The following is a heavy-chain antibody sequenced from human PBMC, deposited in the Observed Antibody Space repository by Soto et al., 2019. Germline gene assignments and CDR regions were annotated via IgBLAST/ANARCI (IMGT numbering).Heavy chain of an antibody. Sequence: GGSLRLSCAASGFTFSSYAMSWVRQAPGKGLEWVAAISGSGGSTYYAASVRRRFTTSRANTKNTLYLQINGPAAEAAAEYYCANISIPPVWGSYGSAFDIWGQGTMVTVSS. V-gene: IGHV3-23*01. D-gene: IGHD3-16*01. CDR2: ISGSGGST. J-gene: IGHJ3*02. CDR3: ANISIPPVWGSYGSAFDI. CDR1: GFTFSSYA.